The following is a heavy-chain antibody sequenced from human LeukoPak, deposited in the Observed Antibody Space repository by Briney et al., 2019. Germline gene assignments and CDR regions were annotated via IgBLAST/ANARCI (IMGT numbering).Heavy chain of an antibody. CDR3: AKDSTVNLAYHFDY. Sequence: PGGSLRLSCAASGFTFDDYAMHWVRQAPGKGLEWVSGISWNSGTIGYADSVKGRFTISRDNAKKSLYLQMNSLRAEDTALYYCAKDSTVNLAYHFDYWGQGTLVTVSS. D-gene: IGHD4-17*01. V-gene: IGHV3-9*01. CDR2: ISWNSGTI. CDR1: GFTFDDYA. J-gene: IGHJ4*02.